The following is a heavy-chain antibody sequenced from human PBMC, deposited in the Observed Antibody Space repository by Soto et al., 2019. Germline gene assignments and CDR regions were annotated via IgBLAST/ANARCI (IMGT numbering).Heavy chain of an antibody. J-gene: IGHJ4*02. CDR2: INYSGYT. D-gene: IGHD6-19*01. CDR3: ARRQVAAIQGFDY. V-gene: IGHV4-59*08. CDR1: ADTISIYY. Sequence: HSETMSLACTASADTISIYYGSWILQPPGKGLEWIGYINYSGYTSYNPSLKSRVTISVDTSENHFSLKLTSVTAADTAVYYCARRQVAAIQGFDYWCQGALVTVSS.